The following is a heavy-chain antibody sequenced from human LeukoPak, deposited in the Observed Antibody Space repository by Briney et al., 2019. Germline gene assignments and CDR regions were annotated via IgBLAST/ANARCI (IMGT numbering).Heavy chain of an antibody. D-gene: IGHD1-26*01. Sequence: GASVKVSCKASGYIFTGYHIHWVRQAPGQGLERMGWINPNSGVTNYAQEFQGRVTMTRDTSISTAYMELSRLRSDDTAVYYCARELLGATWYGMDVWGQGTTVTVSS. J-gene: IGHJ6*02. CDR3: ARELLGATWYGMDV. V-gene: IGHV1-2*02. CDR2: INPNSGVT. CDR1: GYIFTGYH.